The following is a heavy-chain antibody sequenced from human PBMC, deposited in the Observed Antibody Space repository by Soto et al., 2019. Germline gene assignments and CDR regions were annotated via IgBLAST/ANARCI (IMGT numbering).Heavy chain of an antibody. Sequence: ASVKVSCKASGYTFTSYGISWVRQAPGQGLEWMGWISAYNGNTNYAQKLQGRVTMTTDTSTSTAYMELRSLRSDDTAVYYCARDRAAAGTFWFDPWGQGXLVTVSS. V-gene: IGHV1-18*01. J-gene: IGHJ5*02. CDR1: GYTFTSYG. CDR3: ARDRAAAGTFWFDP. CDR2: ISAYNGNT. D-gene: IGHD6-13*01.